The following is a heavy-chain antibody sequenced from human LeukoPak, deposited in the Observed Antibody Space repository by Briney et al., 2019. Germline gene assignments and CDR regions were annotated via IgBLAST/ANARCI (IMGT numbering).Heavy chain of an antibody. CDR1: GGSISSYY. Sequence: SETLSLTCTVSGGSISSYYWSWIRQPPGKGLEWIGYIYYSGSTNHNPSLKSRVTISVDTSKNQFSLKLSSVTAADTAVYYCARDSVAFLWGQGTLVTVSS. V-gene: IGHV4-59*01. CDR2: IYYSGST. D-gene: IGHD5-12*01. CDR3: ARDSVAFL. J-gene: IGHJ4*02.